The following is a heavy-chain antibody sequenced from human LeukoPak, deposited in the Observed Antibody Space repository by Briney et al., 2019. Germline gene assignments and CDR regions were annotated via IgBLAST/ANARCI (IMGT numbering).Heavy chain of an antibody. D-gene: IGHD3-10*01. CDR1: GFTFSSYA. CDR2: ISGSGGST. V-gene: IGHV3-23*01. CDR3: AKSFLGITMVRGVIMALDY. Sequence: GGSLRLSCAASGFTFSSYAMSWVRQAPGKGLEWVSAISGSGGSTYYADSVKGRFTISRDNSKNTLYLQMNSLRAEDTAVYYCAKSFLGITMVRGVIMALDYWGQGALVTVSS. J-gene: IGHJ4*02.